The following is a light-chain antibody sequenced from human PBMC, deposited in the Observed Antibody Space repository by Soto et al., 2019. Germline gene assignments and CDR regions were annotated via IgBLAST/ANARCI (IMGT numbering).Light chain of an antibody. CDR2: DVT. CDR1: SSDVGTYNY. Sequence: QSVLTQPASVSGSPGQSITISCTGSSSDVGTYNYVSWYQQYPGTAPKLMIYDVTDRPSGVSDRFSGSKSGNTASLTISGLQAEDEADYYCTSFTCSTPRWVFGGGTKLTVL. V-gene: IGLV2-14*01. J-gene: IGLJ3*02. CDR3: TSFTCSTPRWV.